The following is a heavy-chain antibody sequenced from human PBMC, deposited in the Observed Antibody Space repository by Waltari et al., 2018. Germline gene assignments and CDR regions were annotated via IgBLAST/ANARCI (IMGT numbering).Heavy chain of an antibody. V-gene: IGHV3-53*01. CDR2: IYSGGST. Sequence: EVQLVESGGGLIQPGGSLRLSCAASGFTVSSNYMSWVRQAPGKGLEWVSVIYSGGSTYYADSVKGRFTISRDNSKNTLYLQMNSLRAEDTAVYYCASGRSGYDPTGGDYWGQGTLVTVSS. D-gene: IGHD5-12*01. CDR1: GFTVSSNY. J-gene: IGHJ4*02. CDR3: ASGRSGYDPTGGDY.